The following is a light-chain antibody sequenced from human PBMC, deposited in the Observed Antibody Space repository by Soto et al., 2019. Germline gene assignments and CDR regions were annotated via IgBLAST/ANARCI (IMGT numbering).Light chain of an antibody. CDR3: RSYTSSSTVV. J-gene: IGLJ2*01. CDR1: SSDVGGYNY. CDR2: EVS. V-gene: IGLV2-14*01. Sequence: QSALTQPASVSGSPGQSITISCTGTSSDVGGYNYVSWYQQHPGKAPKLMIYEVSNRPSGVSNRFSGSKSGNTASLTISGSQVEDEADYYCRSYTSSSTVVFGGGTKVTV.